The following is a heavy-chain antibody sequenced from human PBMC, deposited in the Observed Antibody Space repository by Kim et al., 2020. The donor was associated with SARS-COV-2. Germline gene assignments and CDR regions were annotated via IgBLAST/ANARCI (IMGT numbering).Heavy chain of an antibody. V-gene: IGHV3-74*01. Sequence: ANSVQGRFTNPRDNAKNTLYLQRNSRRGEDTAVYYCARGGTYSPSAVDYWGQGTLVTVSS. D-gene: IGHD6-13*01. CDR3: ARGGTYSPSAVDY. J-gene: IGHJ4*02.